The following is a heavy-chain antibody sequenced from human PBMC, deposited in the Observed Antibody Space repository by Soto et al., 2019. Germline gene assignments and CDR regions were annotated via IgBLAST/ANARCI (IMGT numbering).Heavy chain of an antibody. V-gene: IGHV4-38-2*01. CDR2: IYHSGST. Sequence: PSETLSLTCAVSGYSISSGYYWGWIRQPPGKGLEWIGSIYHSGSTYYNPSLKSRVTISVDTSKNQFSLKLSSVTAADTAVYYCARAEAPAMVDYWGQGTLVTVSS. D-gene: IGHD5-18*01. J-gene: IGHJ4*02. CDR1: GYSISSGYY. CDR3: ARAEAPAMVDY.